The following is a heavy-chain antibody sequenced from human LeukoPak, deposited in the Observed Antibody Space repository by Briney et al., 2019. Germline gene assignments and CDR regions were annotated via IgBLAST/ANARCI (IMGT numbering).Heavy chain of an antibody. Sequence: GESLRLSCAASGFTFSDYSMNWVRQAPGEGLEWLSCMSSSSRYIYYADSVKGRFTISRDNSKNTLYLQMNSLRAEDTAVYYCAKDLSGSTSPWYYYYMDVWGKGTPVTVSS. J-gene: IGHJ6*03. D-gene: IGHD2-2*01. CDR2: MSSSSRYI. CDR1: GFTFSDYS. V-gene: IGHV3-21*04. CDR3: AKDLSGSTSPWYYYYMDV.